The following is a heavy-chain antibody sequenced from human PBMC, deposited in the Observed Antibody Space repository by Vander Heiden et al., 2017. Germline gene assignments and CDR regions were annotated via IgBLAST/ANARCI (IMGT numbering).Heavy chain of an antibody. D-gene: IGHD3-10*01. CDR3: AKDGSGSYYNRNYGMDV. CDR1: GFTFDDYA. V-gene: IGHV3-9*01. CDR2: ISWNRGSI. J-gene: IGHJ6*02. Sequence: EVQLVESGGGLAQPGRSLRLSGAASGFTFDDYAMHWVRQAPGKGLEWVSGISWNRGSIGYADSVKGRFTISRDNAKNSLYLQMNSLRAEDTALYYCAKDGSGSYYNRNYGMDVWGQGTTVTVSS.